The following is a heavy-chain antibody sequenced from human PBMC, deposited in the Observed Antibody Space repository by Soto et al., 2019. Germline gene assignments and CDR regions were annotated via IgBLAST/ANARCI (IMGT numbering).Heavy chain of an antibody. CDR1: GFTFSSYS. CDR2: ISSSSSYI. J-gene: IGHJ3*02. CDR3: ARIQLRSDAFDI. V-gene: IGHV3-21*01. D-gene: IGHD6-6*01. Sequence: EVQLVESGGGLVKPGGSLRLSCAASGFTFSSYSMNWVRQAPGKGLEWVSSISSSSSYIYYADSVKGRFTISRDNAKNELYLQMNSLIAEDKAVYYRARIQLRSDAFDIWGQGTMVTGSS.